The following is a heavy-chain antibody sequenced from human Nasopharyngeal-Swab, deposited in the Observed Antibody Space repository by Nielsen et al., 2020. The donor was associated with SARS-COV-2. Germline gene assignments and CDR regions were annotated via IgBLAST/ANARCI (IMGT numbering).Heavy chain of an antibody. Sequence: SETLSLTCTVSGGSISSGGYYWSWIRQHPGKGLEWIGYIYYSGSTYYNPSLKSRVTISVDKSKNQFSLKLSSVTAADTAVYYCARDPGKETIFGVVNLYFDYWGQGTLVTVSS. V-gene: IGHV4-31*03. CDR3: ARDPGKETIFGVVNLYFDY. CDR2: IYYSGST. CDR1: GGSISSGGYY. J-gene: IGHJ4*02. D-gene: IGHD3-3*01.